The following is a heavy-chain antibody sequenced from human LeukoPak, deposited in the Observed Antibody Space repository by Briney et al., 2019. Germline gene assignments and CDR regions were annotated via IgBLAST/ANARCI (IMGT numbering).Heavy chain of an antibody. CDR1: GGPFSGYY. J-gene: IGHJ4*02. CDR2: INHSGST. CDR3: ARKYYDFWKGDFDY. Sequence: RPSETLSLTCAVYGGPFSGYYWSWIRQPPGKGLEWIGEINHSGSTNYNPSLKSRVTISVDTSKNQFSLNLSSVTAADTAVYYCARKYYDFWKGDFDYWGQGTLVTVSS. V-gene: IGHV4-34*01. D-gene: IGHD3-3*01.